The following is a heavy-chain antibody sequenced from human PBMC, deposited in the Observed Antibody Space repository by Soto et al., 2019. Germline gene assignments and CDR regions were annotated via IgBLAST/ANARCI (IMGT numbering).Heavy chain of an antibody. V-gene: IGHV3-30*04. CDR1: GFTFSSYV. CDR3: ARDPGSRHNYYYYNMDV. D-gene: IGHD6-13*01. CDR2: ISYAGSNQ. J-gene: IGHJ6*02. Sequence: QVQLVESGGGVVQPGRSLRLSCAVSGFTFSSYVMYWVRQAPGKGLEWVAVISYAGSNQYYADSVKGRFTISRDNSKSXXYLQMNSLRAEDTAVYYCARDPGSRHNYYYYNMDVWGQGTTVTVSS.